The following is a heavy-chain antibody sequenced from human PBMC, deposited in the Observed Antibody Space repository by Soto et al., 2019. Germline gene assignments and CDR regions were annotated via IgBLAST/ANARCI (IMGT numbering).Heavy chain of an antibody. CDR1: GGSFSGYY. V-gene: IGHV4-34*01. D-gene: IGHD3-10*01. CDR3: AGGPGAAFDL. J-gene: IGHJ3*01. Sequence: QVQLQQWGAGLLKPSETLSLTCAVYGGSFSGYYCNWVRQPPGKGLEWMGEINHSGSTTYNPSLRSRVTRSVDKPKHQFSLIRGSVCAADTAVYYCAGGPGAAFDLLGQGAMVTL. CDR2: INHSGST.